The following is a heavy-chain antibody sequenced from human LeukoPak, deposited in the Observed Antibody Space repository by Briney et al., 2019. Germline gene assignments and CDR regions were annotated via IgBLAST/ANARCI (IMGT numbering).Heavy chain of an antibody. J-gene: IGHJ4*02. CDR2: ISSSSSYI. D-gene: IGHD2-15*01. Sequence: GGSLRLSCAASGFTFSSYSMNWVRQAPGKGLEWVSSISSSSSYIYYADSVKGRFTISRDNAKNSLYLQMNSLRAEDTAVYYCAREACSGSSCYSGYWGQGTLVTVSS. CDR1: GFTFSSYS. V-gene: IGHV3-21*01. CDR3: AREACSGSSCYSGY.